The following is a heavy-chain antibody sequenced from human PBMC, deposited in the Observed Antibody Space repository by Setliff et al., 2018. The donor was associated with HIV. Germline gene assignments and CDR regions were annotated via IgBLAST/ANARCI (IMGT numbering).Heavy chain of an antibody. CDR1: GFTFSSWA. Sequence: PGGSLRLSCAASGFTFSSWAMSWVRQAPGKGLEWVSGISGSGGSTYYADSVTGRFTISRDNSKNTLYLQMNSLRAEDTAVYFCAKDDYVWGNPFDYWGQGTLFTVSS. J-gene: IGHJ4*02. D-gene: IGHD3-16*01. CDR3: AKDDYVWGNPFDY. V-gene: IGHV3-23*01. CDR2: ISGSGGST.